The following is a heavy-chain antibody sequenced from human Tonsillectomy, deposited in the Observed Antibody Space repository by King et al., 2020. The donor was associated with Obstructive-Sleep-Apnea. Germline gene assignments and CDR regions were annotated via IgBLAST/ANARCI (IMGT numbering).Heavy chain of an antibody. CDR3: ASYCTSISCATPQYYYYFYGMDV. D-gene: IGHD2-2*01. Sequence: LQLQESGPGLVKPSETLSLTCTVSGASISSSSYYWGWIRQPPGKGLEWIGSIHYSGSTYYNPSLKSRVTISVDTSKNQFSLKLSSVTAADTAVYYCASYCTSISCATPQYYYYFYGMDVWGQGTTVTVSS. V-gene: IGHV4-39*07. CDR1: GASISSSSYY. CDR2: IHYSGST. J-gene: IGHJ6*02.